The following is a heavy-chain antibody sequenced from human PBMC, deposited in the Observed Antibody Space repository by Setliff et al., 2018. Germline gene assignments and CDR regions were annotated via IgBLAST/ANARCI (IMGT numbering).Heavy chain of an antibody. Sequence: SETLSLTCTVSGDSISSGSYHWSWIRKPAGKGLEWIGRIHPSGSTNYNPSLKSRVTISVDTSKNQFSLKVSSVTAADTAVYYCARTTGSTHNWLNPWGPGTLVTVSS. D-gene: IGHD1-1*01. CDR1: GDSISSGSYH. CDR2: IHPSGST. J-gene: IGHJ5*02. V-gene: IGHV4-61*02. CDR3: ARTTGSTHNWLNP.